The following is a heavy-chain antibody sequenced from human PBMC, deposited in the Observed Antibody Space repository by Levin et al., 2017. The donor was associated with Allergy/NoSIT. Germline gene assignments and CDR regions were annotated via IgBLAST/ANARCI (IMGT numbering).Heavy chain of an antibody. V-gene: IGHV3-43*01. CDR3: AKCVRRGYSSGCPMDFDI. Sequence: PSETLSLTCAASGFTFDDYTMHWVRQAPGKGLEWVSLISWDGGSTYYADSVKGRFTISRDNSKNSLYLQMNSLRTEDTALYYCAKCVRRGYSSGCPMDFDIWGQGTMVTVSS. D-gene: IGHD6-19*01. CDR1: GFTFDDYT. J-gene: IGHJ3*02. CDR2: ISWDGGST.